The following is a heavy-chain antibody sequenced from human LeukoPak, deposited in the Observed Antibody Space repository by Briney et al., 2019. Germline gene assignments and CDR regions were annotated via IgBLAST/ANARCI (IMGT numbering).Heavy chain of an antibody. J-gene: IGHJ6*03. V-gene: IGHV3-33*06. CDR3: AKDQGANYYYYMDV. CDR2: IWYDGSNE. D-gene: IGHD4/OR15-4a*01. CDR1: GFTFSTSG. Sequence: GRSLRDTCAASGFTFSTSGMHWVRQAPGKGLEWVALIWYDGSNEYADSVKGRFTISRDNSKNTLYLQMNSLRAEDTAVYHCAKDQGANYYYYMDVWGKGATVTVSS.